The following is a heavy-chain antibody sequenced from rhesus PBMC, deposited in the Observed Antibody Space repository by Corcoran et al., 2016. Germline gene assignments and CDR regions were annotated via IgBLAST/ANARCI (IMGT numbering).Heavy chain of an antibody. V-gene: IGHV3-54*02. J-gene: IGHJ2*01. CDR1: GFTFSSYG. CDR3: ARDPAAGREYWYFDL. Sequence: EVQLVESGGGLVQPGGCLSLSCAASGFTFSSYGIHWVRQAPGKGLEWVAFISFDGRKTYFADSVKDRFTISRDNSKNMLYLQMNNLKLEDTAVYYCARDPAAGREYWYFDLWGPGTPITISS. CDR2: ISFDGRKT. D-gene: IGHD6-31*01.